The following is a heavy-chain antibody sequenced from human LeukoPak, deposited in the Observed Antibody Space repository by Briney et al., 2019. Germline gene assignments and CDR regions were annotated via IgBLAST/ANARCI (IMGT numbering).Heavy chain of an antibody. CDR1: GFTFSTYS. CDR2: ISSTSTTI. D-gene: IGHD6-19*01. Sequence: GGSLRLSCAASGFTFSTYSMNWVRQAPGKGLEWVSYISSTSTTIYYADSVKGRFTISRDNAKNSLYLQMNSLRAEDTAVYYCASATILYSGWPIWGQGTMVTVSS. J-gene: IGHJ3*02. V-gene: IGHV3-48*04. CDR3: ASATILYSGWPI.